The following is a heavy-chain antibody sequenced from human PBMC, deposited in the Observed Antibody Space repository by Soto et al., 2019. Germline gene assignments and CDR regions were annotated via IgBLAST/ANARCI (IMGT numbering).Heavy chain of an antibody. CDR3: ARAGRGWYTDFQH. V-gene: IGHV3-33*01. Sequence: QVQLVESGGGVVQPGRSLRLSCAASGFTFSRYDMYWVRQAPGKGLEWVAVIWYDGSNKYYADSVKGRFTISRDNSKNTLYVQVNSLRVEDTAVYYCARAGRGWYTDFQHWGQGALVTVSS. CDR2: IWYDGSNK. CDR1: GFTFSRYD. J-gene: IGHJ1*01. D-gene: IGHD6-19*01.